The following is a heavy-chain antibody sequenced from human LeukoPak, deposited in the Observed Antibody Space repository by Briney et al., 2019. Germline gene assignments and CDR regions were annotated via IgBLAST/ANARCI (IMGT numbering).Heavy chain of an antibody. Sequence: SETLSLTCTVSGGSISSYYWSWTRQPPGKGLEWIGYIYYSGSTNYNPSLKSRVTISVDTSKNQFSLKLSSVTAADTAVYYCARRANDFWSGYYSLYAFDIWGQGTMVTVSS. CDR2: IYYSGST. CDR1: GGSISSYY. J-gene: IGHJ3*02. CDR3: ARRANDFWSGYYSLYAFDI. V-gene: IGHV4-59*08. D-gene: IGHD3-3*01.